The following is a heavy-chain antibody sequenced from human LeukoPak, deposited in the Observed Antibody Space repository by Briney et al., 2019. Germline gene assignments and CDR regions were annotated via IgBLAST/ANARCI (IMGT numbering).Heavy chain of an antibody. CDR1: GGSFSGYY. Sequence: PSETLSLTCAVYGGSFSGYYWSWIRQPPGKGLEWIGEINHSGSTNYNPSLKSRVTISVDTSKNQFSLKLSSVTAADTAVYFCAGHRQLGFYNWFAPGGQGPLVPVSS. CDR2: INHSGST. CDR3: AGHRQLGFYNWFAP. J-gene: IGHJ5*02. D-gene: IGHD5-18*01. V-gene: IGHV4-34*01.